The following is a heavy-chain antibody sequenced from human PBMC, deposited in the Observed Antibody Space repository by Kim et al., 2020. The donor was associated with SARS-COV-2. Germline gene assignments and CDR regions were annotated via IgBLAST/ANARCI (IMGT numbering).Heavy chain of an antibody. V-gene: IGHV2-5*02. D-gene: IGHD1-26*01. CDR3: AHRPSFGYSGQVITSFDY. CDR1: GFSLSTSGVG. CDR2: IYWDDDK. Sequence: SGPTLVKPTQTLTLTCTFSGFSLSTSGVGVGWIRQPPGKALEWLALIYWDDDKRYSPSLKSRLTITKDTSKNQVVLTMTNMDPVDTATYYCAHRPSFGYSGQVITSFDYWGQGTLVTVSS. J-gene: IGHJ4*02.